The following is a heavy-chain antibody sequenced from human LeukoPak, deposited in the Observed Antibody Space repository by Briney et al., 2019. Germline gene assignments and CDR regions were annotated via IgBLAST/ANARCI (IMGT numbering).Heavy chain of an antibody. CDR2: INHSGST. V-gene: IGHV4-34*01. D-gene: IGHD3-10*01. CDR3: ARGRGGAYYYYYYYMDV. Sequence: SETMSLTCAVYGGSFSGYCWSWIRQPPGKGLEWIGEINHSGSTNYNPSLKSRVTISVDTSKNQFSLKLSSVTAADTAVYYCARGRGGAYYYYYYYMDVWGKGTTVTVSS. J-gene: IGHJ6*03. CDR1: GGSFSGYC.